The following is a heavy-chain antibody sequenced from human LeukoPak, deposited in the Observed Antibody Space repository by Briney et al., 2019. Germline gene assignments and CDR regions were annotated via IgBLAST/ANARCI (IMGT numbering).Heavy chain of an antibody. D-gene: IGHD6-19*01. CDR2: IYHSGST. CDR3: ARSPFAGYSSGWFDY. V-gene: IGHV4-59*01. Sequence: PSETLSLTCTVSGGSIIGYYWNWIRQPPGKGLDWIGYIYHSGSTNYNPSLKSRVTISVDTSKNQFSLKLSSVTAADTAVYYCARSPFAGYSSGWFDYWGQGTLVTVSS. CDR1: GGSIIGYY. J-gene: IGHJ4*02.